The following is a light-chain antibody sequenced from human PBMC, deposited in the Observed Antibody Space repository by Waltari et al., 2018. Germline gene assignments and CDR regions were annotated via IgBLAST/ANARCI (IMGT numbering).Light chain of an antibody. CDR3: QQLNNYPFT. J-gene: IGKJ3*01. Sequence: DIQMTQSPSSLSAFVGDRVTITCRASQGIRDDLCWYQQKPGQAPKRLIYGASTLQSGVPSRFSGSGFGTEFTLTIYSLQPEDFATYYCQQLNNYPFTFGPGTKVHIK. CDR1: QGIRDD. CDR2: GAS. V-gene: IGKV1-17*01.